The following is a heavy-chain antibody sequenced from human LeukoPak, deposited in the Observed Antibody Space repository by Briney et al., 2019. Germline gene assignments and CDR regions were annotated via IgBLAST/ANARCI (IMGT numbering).Heavy chain of an antibody. D-gene: IGHD1-26*01. CDR1: GGSLRNYY. J-gene: IGHJ4*02. CDR2: INHSGNT. CDR3: ARQGSGSSYYYYTFPY. V-gene: IGHV4-34*01. Sequence: PPETLSLTCAVYGGSLRNYYWSWIRQPPGKGLEWIGAINHSGNTNYHPSHKSRVTMSVDTSKNHIYLKLSFVTASDTAVYYCARQGSGSSYYYYTFPYWGQGTLVTVSS.